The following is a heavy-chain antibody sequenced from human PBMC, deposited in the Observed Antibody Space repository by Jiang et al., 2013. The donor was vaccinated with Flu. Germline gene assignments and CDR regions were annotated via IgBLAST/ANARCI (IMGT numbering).Heavy chain of an antibody. CDR2: ISSSSSYI. D-gene: IGHD1-26*01. CDR3: AREKWELLNYVDY. J-gene: IGHJ4*02. V-gene: IGHV3-21*01. Sequence: LVESGGGLVKPGGSLRLSCAASGFTFSSYSMNWVRQAPGKGLEWVSSISSSSSYIYYADSVKGRFTISRDNAKNSLYLQMNSLRAEDTAVYYCAREKWELLNYVDYWGQGTLVTVSS. CDR1: GFTFSSYS.